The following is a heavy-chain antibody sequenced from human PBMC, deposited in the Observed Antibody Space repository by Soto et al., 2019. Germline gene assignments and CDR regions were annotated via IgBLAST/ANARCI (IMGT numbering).Heavy chain of an antibody. D-gene: IGHD3-3*01. V-gene: IGHV3-30*18. CDR2: ISYDGSNK. CDR1: GFTFSSYG. Sequence: GGSLRLSCAAPGFTFSSYGMHWVRQAPGKGLEWVAVISYDGSNKYYADSVKGRFTISRDNSKNTLYLQMNSLRAEDTAVFYCAKDSTERLLYVGDLYYGMDVWGQGTTVTVSS. CDR3: AKDSTERLLYVGDLYYGMDV. J-gene: IGHJ6*02.